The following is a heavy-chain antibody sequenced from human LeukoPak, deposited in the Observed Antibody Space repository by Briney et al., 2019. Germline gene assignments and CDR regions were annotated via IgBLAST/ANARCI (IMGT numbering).Heavy chain of an antibody. CDR2: ISAYNGNT. CDR1: GYTFTSYG. D-gene: IGHD6-19*01. Sequence: ASVKVFCKASGYTFTSYGISWVRQAPGQGLEWMGWISAYNGNTNYARKLQGRVTMTTDASTSTAYIELRSLRSDDTAVYYCARYSNWGYSSWDYWGQGTLVIVSS. CDR3: ARYSNWGYSSWDY. J-gene: IGHJ4*02. V-gene: IGHV1-18*01.